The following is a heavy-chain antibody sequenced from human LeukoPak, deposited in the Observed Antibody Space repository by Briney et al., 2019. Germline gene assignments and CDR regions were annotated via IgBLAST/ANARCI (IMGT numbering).Heavy chain of an antibody. V-gene: IGHV5-51*01. Sequence: GESLKISCKGSGYSFTNYWIGWVRQMPGKGLEWMGIIYPGDSDTRYSPSFQGQVTISADKSIRIAYLQWSSLKASDTAMYYCASNSGYGRSYYYYYMDVWGKGTTVTISS. CDR2: IYPGDSDT. J-gene: IGHJ6*03. D-gene: IGHD5-12*01. CDR1: GYSFTNYW. CDR3: ASNSGYGRSYYYYYMDV.